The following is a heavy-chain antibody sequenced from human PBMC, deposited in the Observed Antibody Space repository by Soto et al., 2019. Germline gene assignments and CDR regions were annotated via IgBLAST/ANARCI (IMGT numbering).Heavy chain of an antibody. Sequence: EVQLVESGGGLVQPGGSLRLSCAASGFTFSRYSMNWVRQAPGKELEWVSYIDSGGTTYYAESVRGRFTISRDNVKNSLSLQMNSLRDVDTAVYYCAKAHSSTCLDYWGQGTLVTVSS. D-gene: IGHD6-13*01. CDR2: IDSGGTT. V-gene: IGHV3-48*02. J-gene: IGHJ4*02. CDR3: AKAHSSTCLDY. CDR1: GFTFSRYS.